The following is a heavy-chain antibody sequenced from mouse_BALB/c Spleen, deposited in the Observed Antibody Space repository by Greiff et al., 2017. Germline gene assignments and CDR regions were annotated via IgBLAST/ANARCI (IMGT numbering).Heavy chain of an antibody. CDR1: GFTFSDYG. CDR3: ERDRRGDWYFDV. Sequence: EVNVVESGGGLVQPGGSRKLSCAASGFTFSDYGMAWVRQAPGKGPEWVAFISNLAYSIYYADTVTGRFTISRENAKNTLYLEMSSLRSEDTAMYYCERDRRGDWYFDVWGAGTTVTVSS. CDR2: ISNLAYSI. J-gene: IGHJ1*01. D-gene: IGHD3-1*01. V-gene: IGHV5-15*02.